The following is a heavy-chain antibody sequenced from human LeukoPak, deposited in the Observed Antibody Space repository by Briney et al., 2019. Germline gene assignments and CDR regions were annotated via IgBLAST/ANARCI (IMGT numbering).Heavy chain of an antibody. V-gene: IGHV3-11*06. D-gene: IGHD5-12*01. Sequence: KAGGSLRLSCEASGFSFSDYYMSWIRQAPGKGLEWVSSISSSSSYIYYADSVKGRFTISRDNAKNSLYLQMNSLRAEDTAVYYCARDLGSGYVQTADYFDYWGQGTLVTVSS. CDR1: GFSFSDYY. J-gene: IGHJ4*02. CDR3: ARDLGSGYVQTADYFDY. CDR2: ISSSSSYI.